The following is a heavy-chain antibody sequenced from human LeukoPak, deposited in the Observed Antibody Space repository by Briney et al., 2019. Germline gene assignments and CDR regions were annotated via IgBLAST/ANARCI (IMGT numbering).Heavy chain of an antibody. V-gene: IGHV4-34*01. D-gene: IGHD6-19*01. J-gene: IGHJ4*02. Sequence: SETLSLTCAVYGGSFSGYYWSWIRQPPGKGLEWIGEINHSGSTNYNPSLKSRVTISVDTSKNQFSLKLSSVTAADTAVYYCASLSSFIAVAAYQDDYWGQGTLVTVSS. CDR3: ASLSSFIAVAAYQDDY. CDR2: INHSGST. CDR1: GGSFSGYY.